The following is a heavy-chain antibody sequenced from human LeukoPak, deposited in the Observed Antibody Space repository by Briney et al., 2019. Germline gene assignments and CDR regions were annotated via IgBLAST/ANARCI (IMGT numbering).Heavy chain of an antibody. CDR1: GFTFSSYS. J-gene: IGHJ4*02. CDR3: ARGSEYSSGWLSDY. D-gene: IGHD6-19*01. V-gene: IGHV3-48*02. Sequence: PGGSLRLSCAASGFTFSSYSMNWLRQAPGKGLEWVSYISSSSSTIYYADSVKGRFTISRDNAKNSLYLQMNSLRDEDTAVYYCARGSEYSSGWLSDYWGQGTLVTVSS. CDR2: ISSSSSTI.